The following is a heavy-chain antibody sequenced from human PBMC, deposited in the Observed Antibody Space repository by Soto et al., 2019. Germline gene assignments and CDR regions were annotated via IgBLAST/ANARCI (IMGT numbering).Heavy chain of an antibody. CDR3: ARMNGATRSQPHDYYYYGMDV. D-gene: IGHD5-12*01. J-gene: IGHJ6*02. CDR1: GGSISSSNYF. CDR2: IYYSGST. Sequence: SETLSLTCIVSGGSISSSNYFWDWIRQTPGKGLEWIATIYYSGSTYYNPSLNSRVAISVDTSKNQFSLKLSSVTAADTAVYYCARMNGATRSQPHDYYYYGMDVWGQGTTVTVSS. V-gene: IGHV4-39*07.